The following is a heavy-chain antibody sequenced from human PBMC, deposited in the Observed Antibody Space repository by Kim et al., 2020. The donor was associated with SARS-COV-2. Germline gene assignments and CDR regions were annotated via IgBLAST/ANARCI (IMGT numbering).Heavy chain of an antibody. V-gene: IGHV4-39*01. D-gene: IGHD3-22*01. CDR3: ARHERSSGYDSSGYPDY. CDR1: GGSISSSSYY. Sequence: SETLSLTCTVSGGSISSSSYYWGWIRQPPGKGLEWIGSIYYSGSTYYNPSLKSRVTIPVDTSKNQFSLKLSSVTAADTAVYYCARHERSSGYDSSGYPDYWGQGTLVTVSS. J-gene: IGHJ4*02. CDR2: IYYSGST.